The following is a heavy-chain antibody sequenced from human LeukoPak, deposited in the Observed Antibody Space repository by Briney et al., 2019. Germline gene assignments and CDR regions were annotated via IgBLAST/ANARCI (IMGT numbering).Heavy chain of an antibody. CDR3: ARARRDGYQLHAFDI. D-gene: IGHD5-24*01. J-gene: IGHJ3*02. V-gene: IGHV1-8*01. CDR1: GYTFTSYD. Sequence: GASVKVSCKASGYTFTSYDINWVRQATGQGLEWMGWMNPNSGNTGYAQTFQGRVTMTRNTSISTAYMELSSLRSEDTAVYYCARARRDGYQLHAFDIWGQGTMVTVSS. CDR2: MNPNSGNT.